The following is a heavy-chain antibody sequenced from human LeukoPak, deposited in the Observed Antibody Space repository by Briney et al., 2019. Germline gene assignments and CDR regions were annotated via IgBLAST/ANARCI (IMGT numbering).Heavy chain of an antibody. J-gene: IGHJ4*02. CDR1: GGSISSYS. Sequence: SETLSLTCSVSGGSISSYSWSWIRQPPGKGLEWIGHIFYSGNTNYNPSLKSRVAISVDTSKNQFSLKLTSVTAADTAVYYCARTFQRAYDSSGFFFDYWGQGTLVTVSS. CDR3: ARTFQRAYDSSGFFFDY. CDR2: IFYSGNT. D-gene: IGHD3-22*01. V-gene: IGHV4-59*01.